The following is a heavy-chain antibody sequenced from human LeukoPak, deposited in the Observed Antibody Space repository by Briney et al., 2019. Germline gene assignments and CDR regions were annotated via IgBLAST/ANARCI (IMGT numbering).Heavy chain of an antibody. J-gene: IGHJ5*02. CDR2: IEQDGSEK. V-gene: IGHV3-7*01. CDR3: ARDLDSSSWWNWFDP. CDR1: GFTFSSYA. Sequence: GGSLRLSCAASGFTFSSYAMSWVRQAPGKGLEWVANIEQDGSEKYYVDSVKGRFTISRDNAKNSLYLQMNSLRAEDTAVYYCARDLDSSSWWNWFDPWGQGTLVTVSS. D-gene: IGHD6-13*01.